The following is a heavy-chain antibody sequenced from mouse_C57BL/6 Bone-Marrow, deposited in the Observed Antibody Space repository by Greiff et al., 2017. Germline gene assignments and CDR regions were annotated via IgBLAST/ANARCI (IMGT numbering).Heavy chain of an antibody. D-gene: IGHD1-1*01. Sequence: DVHLVESGGGLVTPGGSLKLSCAASGFTFSSYAMSWVRQTPEKRLEWVATISDGGSSTYYPDHVKGRFTISRDNAKNNLYLPMSHLKSEDTAMYYWAGRCLGTTVVDPVYWYIDVWGTGTTVTVSS. J-gene: IGHJ1*03. CDR3: AGRCLGTTVVDPVYWYIDV. CDR1: GFTFSSYA. V-gene: IGHV5-4*01. CDR2: ISDGGSST.